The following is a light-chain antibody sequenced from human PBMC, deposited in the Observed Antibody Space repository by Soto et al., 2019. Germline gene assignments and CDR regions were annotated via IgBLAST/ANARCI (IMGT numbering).Light chain of an antibody. CDR1: QSVSSK. J-gene: IGKJ1*01. CDR3: QQYNSWLWT. V-gene: IGKV3-15*01. Sequence: EIVMTQSPATLSVSPGEGATLSCRASQSVSSKSAWYQQKPGQAPRLLIYGASTRATGIPARFSGSGSGTEFTLIIRSLQSEDSAVYYCQQYNSWLWTFGQGTKVDIK. CDR2: GAS.